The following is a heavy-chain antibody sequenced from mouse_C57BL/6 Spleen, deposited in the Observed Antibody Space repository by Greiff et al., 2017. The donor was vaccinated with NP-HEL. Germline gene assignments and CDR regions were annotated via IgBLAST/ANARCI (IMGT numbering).Heavy chain of an antibody. Sequence: VQLQESGAELVRPGTSVKVSCKASGYAFTNYLIEWVKQRPGQGLEWIGVINPGSGGTNYNEKFKGKATLTADKSSSTAYMQLSSLTSEDSAVYFCARGDYGSSYYFDYWGQGTTLTVSS. V-gene: IGHV1-54*01. J-gene: IGHJ2*01. CDR3: ARGDYGSSYYFDY. D-gene: IGHD1-1*01. CDR1: GYAFTNYL. CDR2: INPGSGGT.